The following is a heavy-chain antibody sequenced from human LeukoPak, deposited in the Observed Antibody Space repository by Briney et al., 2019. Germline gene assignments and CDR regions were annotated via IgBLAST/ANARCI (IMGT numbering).Heavy chain of an antibody. V-gene: IGHV4-59*01. Sequence: SETLSLTCTVSGGSISSYYWSWIRQPPGKGLECIGYIYYSGSTNYNPSLKSRVTISVDTSKNQFSLKLSSVTAADTAVYYCARGVDGYLLGQWSGSENYFDYWGQGTRVTVSS. D-gene: IGHD1-26*01. J-gene: IGHJ4*02. CDR3: ARGVDGYLLGQWSGSENYFDY. CDR2: IYYSGST. CDR1: GGSISSYY.